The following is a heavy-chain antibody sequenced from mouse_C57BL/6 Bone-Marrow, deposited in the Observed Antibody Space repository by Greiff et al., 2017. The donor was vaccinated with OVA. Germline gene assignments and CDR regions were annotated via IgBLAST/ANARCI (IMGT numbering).Heavy chain of an antibody. J-gene: IGHJ4*01. CDR3: ARSYSNYEIGYYAMDY. V-gene: IGHV1-82*01. CDR2: IYPGDGDT. CDR1: GYAFSSSW. Sequence: VQLQQSGPELVKPGASVKISCKASGYAFSSSWMNWVKQRPGKGLEWIGRIYPGDGDTNYNGKFKGKATLTADKSSSTAFMQLSSLTSEDSAFYFCARSYSNYEIGYYAMDYWGQGTSVTVSS. D-gene: IGHD2-5*01.